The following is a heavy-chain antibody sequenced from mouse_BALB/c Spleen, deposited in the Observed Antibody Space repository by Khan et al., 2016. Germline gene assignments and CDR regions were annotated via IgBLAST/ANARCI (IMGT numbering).Heavy chain of an antibody. CDR3: TRSGGYYLYYFDY. Sequence: VQLQQSGAELVKPGASVKLSCTASGFNIKDTYMHWVKQRPEEGLEWIGRIDPANGNIKYDPKFQGKATILADTFSNTAYLQLSSLTSEDTAVSYGTRSGGYYLYYFDYWGQGTTLTVSS. CDR1: GFNIKDTY. J-gene: IGHJ2*01. D-gene: IGHD2-3*01. V-gene: IGHV14-3*02. CDR2: IDPANGNI.